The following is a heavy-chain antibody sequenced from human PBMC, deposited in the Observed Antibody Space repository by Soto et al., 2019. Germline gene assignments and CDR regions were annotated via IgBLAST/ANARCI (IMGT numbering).Heavy chain of an antibody. CDR3: ARRRREGITTGYFDY. Sequence: GESLKISCKGSGYSVTSYWIGWARQMPGKGLEWMGIIYPGDSDTRYSPSFQGQATISVDKTISTAYLQWSSLKASDTDMYYSARRRREGITTGYFDYWGQGTQVTVS. CDR1: GYSVTSYW. CDR2: IYPGDSDT. V-gene: IGHV5-51*01. J-gene: IGHJ4*02. D-gene: IGHD3-22*01.